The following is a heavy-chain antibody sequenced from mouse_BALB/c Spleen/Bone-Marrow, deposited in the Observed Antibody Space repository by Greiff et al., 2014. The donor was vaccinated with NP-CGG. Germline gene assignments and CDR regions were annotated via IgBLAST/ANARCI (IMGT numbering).Heavy chain of an antibody. CDR2: IFPGTVTP. J-gene: IGHJ2*01. Sequence: VQLQQSGAELVKPGASVKLSCKTSGYTFTSYWIQWVKQRPGQGLGWIGEIFPGTVTPYYNEKFKGKATLTIDTSSSTASMQLSSLTSEDSAVYFCAGRGYGYLDYWGQGTTLTVSS. D-gene: IGHD2-10*02. CDR3: AGRGYGYLDY. CDR1: GYTFTSYW. V-gene: IGHV1S132*01.